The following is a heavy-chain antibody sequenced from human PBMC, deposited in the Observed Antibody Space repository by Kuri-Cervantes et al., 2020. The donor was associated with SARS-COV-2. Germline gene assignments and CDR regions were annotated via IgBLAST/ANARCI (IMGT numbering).Heavy chain of an antibody. CDR3: AREISIFGGLRYSFDP. V-gene: IGHV1-2*02. Sequence: ASVKVSCKASGYTFFTAYYIHWMRQGPGQGLEWMGWSNPNSGSTEYGQRFQGRVTMTTDTSITTAYMELSRLTSDDTALYYCAREISIFGGLRYSFDPWGQGTLVTVSS. J-gene: IGHJ5*02. CDR2: SNPNSGST. D-gene: IGHD3-3*01. CDR1: GYTFFTAYY.